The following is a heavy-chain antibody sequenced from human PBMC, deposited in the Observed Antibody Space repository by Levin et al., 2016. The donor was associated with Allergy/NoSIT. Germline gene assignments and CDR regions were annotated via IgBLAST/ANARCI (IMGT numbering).Heavy chain of an antibody. CDR1: GGSISSSGYS. Sequence: SETLSLTCAVSGGSISSSGYSWSWIRQPPGKGLEWIGYIYHDGSTYSNPSLKSRVTISIDRSKNQFSLNLSSVTAADTAVYYCVRGYCSSSSCYVGMPTYYYYAMDVWGQGTTVTVSS. CDR3: VRGYCSSSSCYVGMPTYYYYAMDV. CDR2: IYHDGST. D-gene: IGHD2-2*01. J-gene: IGHJ6*02. V-gene: IGHV4-30-2*01.